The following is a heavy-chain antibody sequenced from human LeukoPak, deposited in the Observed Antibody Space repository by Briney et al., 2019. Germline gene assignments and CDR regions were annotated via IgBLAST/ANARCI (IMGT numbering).Heavy chain of an antibody. Sequence: PSETLSLTCTVSGGSISSYYWSWIRQPPGKGLEWIGYIYYSGSTNYNPSLKSRVTISVDTSKNQFSLKLSSVTAADTAVYYCARRLSYSSGWYKDWGQGTLVTVSS. V-gene: IGHV4-59*08. CDR3: ARRLSYSSGWYKD. J-gene: IGHJ4*02. CDR1: GGSISSYY. CDR2: IYYSGST. D-gene: IGHD6-19*01.